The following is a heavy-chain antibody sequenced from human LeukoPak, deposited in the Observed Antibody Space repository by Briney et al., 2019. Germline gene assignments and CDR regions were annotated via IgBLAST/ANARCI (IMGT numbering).Heavy chain of an antibody. CDR1: GYTFTGYY. D-gene: IGHD1-7*01. Sequence: ASVKVSCKASGYTFTGYYMHWVRQAPGQGLEWMGWINPNSGGTNYAQKFQGRVTMTRDTSISTAYMELSRLRSDDTAVYYCARDRSGTGLFDYWGQGALVTVSS. CDR2: INPNSGGT. V-gene: IGHV1-2*02. CDR3: ARDRSGTGLFDY. J-gene: IGHJ4*02.